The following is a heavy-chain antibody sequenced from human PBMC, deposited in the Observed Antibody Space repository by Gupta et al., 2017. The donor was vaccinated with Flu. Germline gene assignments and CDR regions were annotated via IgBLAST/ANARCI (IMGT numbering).Heavy chain of an antibody. J-gene: IGHJ4*02. CDR1: FTFSSDA. Sequence: FTFSSDAMHWVRQAPGKGLEWVAVISYDGINEYYADSVKGRFTISRDNSKNKLYLQMNSLRGEDTAVYYCASAAIPYTYQIDYFDYWGQGTLVTVSS. CDR3: ASAAIPYTYQIDYFDY. V-gene: IGHV3-30-3*01. D-gene: IGHD3-16*01. CDR2: ISYDGINE.